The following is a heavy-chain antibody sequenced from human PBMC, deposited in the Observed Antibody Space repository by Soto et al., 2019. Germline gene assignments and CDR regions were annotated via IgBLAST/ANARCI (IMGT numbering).Heavy chain of an antibody. V-gene: IGHV4-31*03. Sequence: SETLSLTCTVSGGSISSGGYYWSWIRQHPGKGLEWIGYIYYSGSTYYNPSLKSRVTISVDTPKNQFSLKLSSVTAADTAVYYCARDVLFDSSSWYEYWGQGTLVTVSS. CDR3: ARDVLFDSSSWYEY. CDR1: GGSISSGGYY. CDR2: IYYSGST. D-gene: IGHD6-13*01. J-gene: IGHJ4*02.